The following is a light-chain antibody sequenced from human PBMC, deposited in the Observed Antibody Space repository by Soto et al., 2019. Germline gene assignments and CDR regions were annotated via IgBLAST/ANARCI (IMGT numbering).Light chain of an antibody. CDR1: QSVSSSY. V-gene: IGKV3-20*01. Sequence: EIVLTQSPGTLSLSPGERATLSCRASQSVSSSYLAWYQQKPGQAPRLLIYGASSRATGIPDRFSGSGSGTEFTLTISSLQSEDFAVYYCQQYSNWPLTFGQGTRLEI. J-gene: IGKJ5*01. CDR2: GAS. CDR3: QQYSNWPLT.